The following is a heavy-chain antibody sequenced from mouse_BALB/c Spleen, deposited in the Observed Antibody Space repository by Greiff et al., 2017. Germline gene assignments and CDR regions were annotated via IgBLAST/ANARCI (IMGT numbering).Heavy chain of an antibody. J-gene: IGHJ2*01. V-gene: IGHV14-3*02. CDR1: GFNIKDTY. CDR3: VGTTALRYFDY. CDR2: IDPANGNT. D-gene: IGHD1-2*01. Sequence: VHVKQSGAELVKPGASVKLSCTASGFNIKDTYMHWVKQRPEQGLEWIGRIDPANGNTKYDPKFQGKATITADTSSNTAYLQLSSLTSEDTAVYYCVGTTALRYFDYWGQGTTLTVSS.